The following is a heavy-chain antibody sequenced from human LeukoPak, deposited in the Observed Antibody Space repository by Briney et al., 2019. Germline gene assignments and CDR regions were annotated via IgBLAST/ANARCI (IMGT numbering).Heavy chain of an antibody. J-gene: IGHJ5*02. Sequence: GGSLRLSCAASGFTYSDYYMSWIRQAPGKGLEWVSYISSSGSTIYYADSVKGRFTISRDNAKNSLYLQMNSLRAEDTAVYYCAREDYCSSTSCRGFDPWGQGTLVTVSS. CDR3: AREDYCSSTSCRGFDP. CDR1: GFTYSDYY. CDR2: ISSSGSTI. D-gene: IGHD2-2*01. V-gene: IGHV3-11*01.